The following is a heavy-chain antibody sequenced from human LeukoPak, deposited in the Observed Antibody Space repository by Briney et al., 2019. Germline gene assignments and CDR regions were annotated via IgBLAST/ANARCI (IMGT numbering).Heavy chain of an antibody. CDR3: ARDMRGYSGSHRNAFDI. J-gene: IGHJ3*02. V-gene: IGHV3-66*01. CDR2: IYSGGST. D-gene: IGHD1-26*01. Sequence: GGSLRLSCAASGFTVSSNYMSWVRQAPGKGLEWVSVIYSGGSTYYADSAKGRFTISRDNSKNTLYLQMNSLRAEDTVVYYCARDMRGYSGSHRNAFDIWGQGTMVTVSS. CDR1: GFTVSSNY.